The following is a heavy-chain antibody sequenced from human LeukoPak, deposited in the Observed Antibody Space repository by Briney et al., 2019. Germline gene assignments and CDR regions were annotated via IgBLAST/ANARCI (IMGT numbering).Heavy chain of an antibody. CDR3: AREAPYSGSYP. CDR1: GDSITTYY. J-gene: IGHJ5*02. D-gene: IGHD1-26*01. Sequence: PSETLSLTCTVSGDSITTYYWSWIRQPPGKGLEYIGYIYYTGVTNYQTSLKSRVTMSLDTSKNQFSLKLSSVTAADTAVYYCAREAPYSGSYPWGQGTLVTVSS. V-gene: IGHV4-59*12. CDR2: IYYTGVT.